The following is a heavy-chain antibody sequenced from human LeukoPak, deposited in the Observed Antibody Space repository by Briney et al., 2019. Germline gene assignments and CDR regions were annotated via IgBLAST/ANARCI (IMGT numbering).Heavy chain of an antibody. Sequence: EASVKVSCKASGYTFTSYGISWVRQAPGQGLEWMGWVSAYNGNTNYAQKLQGRFTMTTDTSTSTAYMELRSLRSDDTAVYYCARPCGYSYGWVEYYYYMDVWGKGTTITVSS. CDR2: VSAYNGNT. D-gene: IGHD5-18*01. J-gene: IGHJ6*03. CDR1: GYTFTSYG. CDR3: ARPCGYSYGWVEYYYYMDV. V-gene: IGHV1-18*01.